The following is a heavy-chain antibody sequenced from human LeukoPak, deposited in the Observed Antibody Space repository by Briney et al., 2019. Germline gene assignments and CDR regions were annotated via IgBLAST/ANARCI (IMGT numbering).Heavy chain of an antibody. CDR1: GFTFDDYA. V-gene: IGHV3-9*03. J-gene: IGHJ5*02. CDR2: ISWNSGSI. Sequence: SLRLSGAASGFTFDDYAMHSVRQAPGKGLEWVSGISWNSGSIVYAYSAKGRFNISRYNVKKSLYLHMNSLRAEDMALYYCAKGVCSSTSCYFWFDPWGQGTLATVSS. CDR3: AKGVCSSTSCYFWFDP. D-gene: IGHD2-2*01.